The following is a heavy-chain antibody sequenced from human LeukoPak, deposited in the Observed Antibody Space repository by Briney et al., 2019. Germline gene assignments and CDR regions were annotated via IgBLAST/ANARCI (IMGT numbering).Heavy chain of an antibody. Sequence: GGSLRLSCAASGLTFSSYWMSWVRQAPGKGLEWVANIKQDGSEKYYVDSVKGRFTISRDNAKNSLYLQMNSLRAEDTAVYYCARAPPYSSSWYYDYWGQGTLVTVSS. CDR1: GLTFSSYW. CDR3: ARAPPYSSSWYYDY. D-gene: IGHD6-13*01. CDR2: IKQDGSEK. J-gene: IGHJ4*02. V-gene: IGHV3-7*01.